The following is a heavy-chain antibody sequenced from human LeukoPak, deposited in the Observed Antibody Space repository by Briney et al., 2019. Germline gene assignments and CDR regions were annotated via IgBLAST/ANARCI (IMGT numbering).Heavy chain of an antibody. CDR1: GFTFTTYA. D-gene: IGHD1-26*01. J-gene: IGHJ4*02. CDR3: VKDRWEPTH. CDR2: ISIDGDTT. V-gene: IGHV3-64D*09. Sequence: GGSLRLSCAASGFTFTTYAMHWVRQAPGKGLEFLSAISIDGDTTYYADSVKGRFTISRDNSKNTLYLQMSSLRPEDTAVYYCVKDRWEPTHWGQGTLVTVSS.